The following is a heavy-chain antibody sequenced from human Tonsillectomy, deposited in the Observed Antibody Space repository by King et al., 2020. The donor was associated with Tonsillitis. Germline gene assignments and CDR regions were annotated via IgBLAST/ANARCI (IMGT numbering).Heavy chain of an antibody. Sequence: VQLVESGGGLVQPGGSLRLACTASGFTVSSNYMSLVRQSPGKGLECVSVIYKSGNTYYADSVKGRFTSSRHNSKNTLFLQMNSLRAEDTAVYYCARGEFFIFDYWGQGTRVTVSS. D-gene: IGHD3-10*01. CDR2: IYKSGNT. CDR1: GFTVSSNY. CDR3: ARGEFFIFDY. J-gene: IGHJ4*02. V-gene: IGHV3-53*04.